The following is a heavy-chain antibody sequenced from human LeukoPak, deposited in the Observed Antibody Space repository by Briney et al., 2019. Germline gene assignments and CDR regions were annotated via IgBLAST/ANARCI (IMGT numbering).Heavy chain of an antibody. CDR2: IYHSGST. CDR1: GGSISSSSYY. CDR3: AKYYDSSGYYFTSVYFDY. Sequence: SETLSLTCTVSGGSISSSSYYWGWIRQPPGKGLEWIGSIYHSGSTYYNPSLKSRVTISVDTSKNQFSLKLTSVTAADTAVYYCAKYYDSSGYYFTSVYFDYWGQGTLVTVSS. J-gene: IGHJ4*02. V-gene: IGHV4-39*01. D-gene: IGHD3-22*01.